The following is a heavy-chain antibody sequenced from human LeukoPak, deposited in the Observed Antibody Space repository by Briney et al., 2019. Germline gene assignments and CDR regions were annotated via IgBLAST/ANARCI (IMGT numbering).Heavy chain of an antibody. CDR2: VDYSGDSP. V-gene: IGHV3-23*01. J-gene: IGHJ4*02. CDR3: TRNSGWYGIT. D-gene: IGHD6-19*01. CDR1: GFTLSSYE. Sequence: GGSLRLSCTGSGFTLSSYEMTWIRQAPGKGLEWVSSVDYSGDSPYYADSVKGRFTISRDNSKNILYLQLSSLRVEDTAGYDCTRNSGWYGITWGQGTLVAVSS.